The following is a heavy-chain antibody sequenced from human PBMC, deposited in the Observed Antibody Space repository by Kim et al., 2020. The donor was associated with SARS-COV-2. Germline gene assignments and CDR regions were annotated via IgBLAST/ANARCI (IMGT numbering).Heavy chain of an antibody. D-gene: IGHD4-17*01. Sequence: DSMKGRFTIARENAKNSLYLQMNGLRAEDTAVYYCARDSSHTVTTPLNDYWGQGTLVTVSS. V-gene: IGHV3-21*01. J-gene: IGHJ4*02. CDR3: ARDSSHTVTTPLNDY.